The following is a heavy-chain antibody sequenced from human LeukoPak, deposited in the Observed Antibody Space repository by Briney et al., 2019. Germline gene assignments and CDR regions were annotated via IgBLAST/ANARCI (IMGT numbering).Heavy chain of an antibody. V-gene: IGHV3-21*05. Sequence: GGSLRLSCAASGFTFSSYAMNWVRQAPGKGLEWVSIISGSGTNTYYADSVKGRLTISRDNAKNSLYLQMNSLRAEDTAVYYCARLRFLVVGDAFDIWGQGTMVTVSS. CDR2: ISGSGTNT. CDR3: ARLRFLVVGDAFDI. J-gene: IGHJ3*02. CDR1: GFTFSSYA. D-gene: IGHD3-3*01.